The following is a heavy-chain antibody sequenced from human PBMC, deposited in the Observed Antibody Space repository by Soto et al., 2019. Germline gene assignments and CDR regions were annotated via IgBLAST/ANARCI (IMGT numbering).Heavy chain of an antibody. Sequence: DVQLVESGGGLVQPGRSLRLSCAASGFTFDDYAMHWVRQAPGKGLEWVSGISWNSGSIGYADSVKGRFTISRDNAKNSLYLQMNSLRAEDTALYYCAKGLYGDYVLDAFDIWGQGTMVTVSS. CDR2: ISWNSGSI. V-gene: IGHV3-9*01. J-gene: IGHJ3*02. CDR3: AKGLYGDYVLDAFDI. D-gene: IGHD4-17*01. CDR1: GFTFDDYA.